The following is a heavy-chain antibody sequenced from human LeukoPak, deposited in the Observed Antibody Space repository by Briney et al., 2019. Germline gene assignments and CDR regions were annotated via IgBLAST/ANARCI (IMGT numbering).Heavy chain of an antibody. Sequence: PSETLSLTCAVYGWSFNDFYWNWIRQPPGKGLEWIGEINARGDTNYNPSLKSRVTISVDTSKNQFSLSLSSMSASDTAVYYCARGQVPAARGHNWFDPWDQGTLVTVSS. CDR3: ARGQVPAARGHNWFDP. V-gene: IGHV4-34*01. J-gene: IGHJ5*02. CDR1: GWSFNDFY. D-gene: IGHD2-2*01. CDR2: INARGDT.